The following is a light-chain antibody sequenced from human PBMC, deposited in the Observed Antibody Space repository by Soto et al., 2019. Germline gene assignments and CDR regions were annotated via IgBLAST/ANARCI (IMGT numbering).Light chain of an antibody. CDR2: SNN. Sequence: QSVLTQPPSASGTPGQRVTMSCSGSSSSIGSNTINWFQQLPGTAPKLLIYSNNERPSGVPDRFSGSKSGTSASLAISGLQSEDDADYYCAAWDASLNGVVFGGGTKLTVL. CDR1: SSSIGSNT. V-gene: IGLV1-44*01. J-gene: IGLJ2*01. CDR3: AAWDASLNGVV.